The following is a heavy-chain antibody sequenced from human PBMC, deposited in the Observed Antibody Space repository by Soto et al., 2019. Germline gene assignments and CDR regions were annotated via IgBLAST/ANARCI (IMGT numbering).Heavy chain of an antibody. CDR2: IYYSGST. CDR1: GGSISSGGYY. D-gene: IGHD2-21*01. J-gene: IGHJ4*02. V-gene: IGHV4-31*03. CDR3: ARGFVVNLFDY. Sequence: QVQLQESGPGLVKPSQTLSLTCTVSGGSISSGGYYWSWIRQHPGKGLEWIGYIYYSGSTYYNPSLKSXXTXSXXTSKTQFSLKLSSVTAADTAVYYCARGFVVNLFDYWGQGTLVTVSS.